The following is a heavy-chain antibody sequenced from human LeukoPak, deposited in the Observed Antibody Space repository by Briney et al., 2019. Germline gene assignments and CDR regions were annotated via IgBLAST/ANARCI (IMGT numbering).Heavy chain of an antibody. CDR2: IKQDGSEK. Sequence: GGSLRLSCAASGFTFSSYWMSWVRQAPGKGLEWVANIKQDGSEKYYVDSVKGRFTISRDNAKNSLYLQMNSLRAEDTAVYYCARAVRRGKGPHFDYWGQGTLVTVSS. J-gene: IGHJ4*02. CDR3: ARAVRRGKGPHFDY. CDR1: GFTFSSYW. V-gene: IGHV3-7*01. D-gene: IGHD4-23*01.